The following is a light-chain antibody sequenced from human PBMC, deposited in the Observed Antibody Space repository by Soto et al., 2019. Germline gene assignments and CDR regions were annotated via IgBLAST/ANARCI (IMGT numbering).Light chain of an antibody. J-gene: IGKJ5*01. CDR3: QHFGSSPPVT. Sequence: EIVLTQSPGTLSLSPGERATLSCRASQSVSSSYLAWYQQKPGQAPRLLIYGASSRATGIPDRFRGSGSGSEFTLTISGLEPEDFAVYSCQHFGSSPPVTFGQGTRLEIK. CDR1: QSVSSSY. V-gene: IGKV3-20*01. CDR2: GAS.